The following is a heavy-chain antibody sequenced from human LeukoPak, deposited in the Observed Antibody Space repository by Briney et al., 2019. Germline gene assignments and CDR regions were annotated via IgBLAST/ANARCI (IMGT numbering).Heavy chain of an antibody. Sequence: PSETLSLTCTVSGESISRSYWSWIRQPPGKGLEWIGYISSRGRSTYTPALKSRVTISADTSNNQFSLSLTSPTAADTAVYYCARHRESYYESSHMGFDPWGQGTLVIVSS. V-gene: IGHV4-59*08. CDR3: ARHRESYYESSHMGFDP. CDR2: ISSRGRS. D-gene: IGHD3-22*01. J-gene: IGHJ5*02. CDR1: GESISRSY.